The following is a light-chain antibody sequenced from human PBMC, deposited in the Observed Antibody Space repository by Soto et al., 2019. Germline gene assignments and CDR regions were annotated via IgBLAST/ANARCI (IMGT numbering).Light chain of an antibody. CDR1: SSDVGGHNH. CDR3: SSYAGSRNLM. Sequence: QSALTQPPSTSGSPGQSVTISCTGSSSDVGGHNHVSWYQQHPGKAPKLMIYEVSKRPSGVPDRFSGSKSVNTASLTVSGLQAEDEADYCCSSYAGSRNLMFGGGTKLTVL. J-gene: IGLJ3*02. CDR2: EVS. V-gene: IGLV2-8*01.